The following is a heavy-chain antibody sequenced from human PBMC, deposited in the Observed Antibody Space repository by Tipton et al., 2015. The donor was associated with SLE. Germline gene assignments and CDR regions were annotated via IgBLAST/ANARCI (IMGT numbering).Heavy chain of an antibody. CDR2: VNHSGST. J-gene: IGHJ4*02. CDR1: GGSISSGDYY. CDR3: SEGYYFDY. Sequence: TLSLTCTVSGGSISSGDYYWSWIRQPPGKGLEWIGEVNHSGSTNYNPSLKSRVTISVDTSKNQFSLKLSSVTAADTAVYYCSEGYYFDYWGQGTLVTVSS. V-gene: IGHV4-30-4*01.